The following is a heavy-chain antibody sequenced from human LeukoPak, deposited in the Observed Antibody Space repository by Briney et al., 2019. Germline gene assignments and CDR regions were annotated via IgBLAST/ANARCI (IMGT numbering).Heavy chain of an antibody. CDR1: GFIVSSNY. V-gene: IGHV3-53*01. CDR2: IYSGGST. Sequence: GGSLRLSCAASGFIVSSNYMSWVRQAPGKGLEWASVIYSGGSTYYADSVKGRFTISRENSKNTLYLQMNSLRAEDTAVYYCAKAAGVYTITWDYWGQGTLVTVSS. J-gene: IGHJ4*02. CDR3: AKAAGVYTITWDY. D-gene: IGHD5-24*01.